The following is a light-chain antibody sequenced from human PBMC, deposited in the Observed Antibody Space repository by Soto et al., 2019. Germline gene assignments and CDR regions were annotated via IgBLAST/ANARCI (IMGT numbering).Light chain of an antibody. J-gene: IGLJ1*01. Sequence: QSALTQPPSASGSPGQSVTISCTGTSSDVGGYNYVSWYQQHPGKVPKLMVYEVNKRPSGVPDRFSGSKSGNTASLTVSGLQAGDGADYYCTSYAGGNNVFGTGTKLTVL. CDR1: SSDVGGYNY. CDR3: TSYAGGNNV. V-gene: IGLV2-8*01. CDR2: EVN.